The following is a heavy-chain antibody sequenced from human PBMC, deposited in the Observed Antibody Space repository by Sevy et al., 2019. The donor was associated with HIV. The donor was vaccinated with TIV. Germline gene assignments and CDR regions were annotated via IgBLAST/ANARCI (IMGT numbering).Heavy chain of an antibody. Sequence: GWSLRLSCAASGFNFKNYAMTWVRQAPGKGLQWVSGISGSRGSTYYADSVKGRFTISRDNSRNTLYLQMNSLRGDHAAIYYCATEHRGPDYYGMDVWGQGTPVTVSS. CDR3: ATEHRGPDYYGMDV. CDR2: ISGSRGST. CDR1: GFNFKNYA. J-gene: IGHJ6*02. V-gene: IGHV3-23*01.